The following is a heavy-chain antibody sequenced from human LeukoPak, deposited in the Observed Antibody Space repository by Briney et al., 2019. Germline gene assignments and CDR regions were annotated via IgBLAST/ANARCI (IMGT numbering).Heavy chain of an antibody. CDR3: VELGITMIGGV. D-gene: IGHD3-10*02. V-gene: IGHV3-48*04. Sequence: GGSLRLSCAASGFTFSSNSMNWVRLAPGKGLEWISYISSSSETIHYADSVKGRFTISRDNAKNSLYLQMDSLGAEDTAVYYCVELGITMIGGVWGKGTTVTISS. J-gene: IGHJ6*04. CDR2: ISSSSETI. CDR1: GFTFSSNS.